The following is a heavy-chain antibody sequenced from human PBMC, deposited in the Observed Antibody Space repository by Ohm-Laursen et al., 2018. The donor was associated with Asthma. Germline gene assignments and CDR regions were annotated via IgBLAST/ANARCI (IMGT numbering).Heavy chain of an antibody. CDR1: GFTFSAFS. V-gene: IGHV3-23*01. CDR2: IFQSGTT. Sequence: SLRLSCAATGFTFSAFSFNWVRQAPGKGLEWVSGIFQSGTTYYTDSVKGRFTLSRDNSKNTLYLQMDSLRVEDSGIYYCARAPVCDLAWDCYYGMDVWGQGTTVTVSS. D-gene: IGHD2-21*02. CDR3: ARAPVCDLAWDCYYGMDV. J-gene: IGHJ6*02.